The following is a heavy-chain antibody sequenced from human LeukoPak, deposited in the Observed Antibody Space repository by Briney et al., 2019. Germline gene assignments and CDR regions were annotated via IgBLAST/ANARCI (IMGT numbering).Heavy chain of an antibody. D-gene: IGHD3-22*01. V-gene: IGHV1-8*01. Sequence: ASVKVSCKASGYTFTSYDINWVRQATGQGLEWMGWMNPNSGNTGYAQKFQGRVTMTRDTSISTAYMELSRLRSDDTAVYYCARDSETYYYDSWWSPKYYYYYMDVWGKGTTVTVSS. J-gene: IGHJ6*03. CDR3: ARDSETYYYDSWWSPKYYYYYMDV. CDR1: GYTFTSYD. CDR2: MNPNSGNT.